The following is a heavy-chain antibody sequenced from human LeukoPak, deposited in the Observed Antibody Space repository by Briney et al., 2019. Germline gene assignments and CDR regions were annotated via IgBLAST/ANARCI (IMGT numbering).Heavy chain of an antibody. J-gene: IGHJ4*02. V-gene: IGHV3-21*01. D-gene: IGHD3-22*01. Sequence: GGSLRLSCAASGFTFSGHSMNWVRQAPGKGLEWVSSISSSSIYIYYADSVKGRFTISRDNAKNSLYLQMNSLRAEDTAVYYCARDSNTDSSGYYFDYWGQGTLVTVSS. CDR2: ISSSSIYI. CDR1: GFTFSGHS. CDR3: ARDSNTDSSGYYFDY.